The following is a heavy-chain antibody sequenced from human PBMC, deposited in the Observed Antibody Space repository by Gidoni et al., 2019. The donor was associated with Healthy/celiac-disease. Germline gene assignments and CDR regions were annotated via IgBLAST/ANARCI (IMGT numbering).Heavy chain of an antibody. CDR1: GFTFSDYY. J-gene: IGHJ6*03. CDR3: ARVVNYYYMDV. CDR2: ISSSSSYT. V-gene: IGHV3-11*06. Sequence: QVQLVESGGGLVKPGGSLRLSCSASGFTFSDYYMSWIRQAPGKGLEWVSYISSSSSYTNYADSVKGRFTISRDNAKNSLYLQMNSLRAEDTAVYYCARVVNYYYMDVWGKGTTVTVSS.